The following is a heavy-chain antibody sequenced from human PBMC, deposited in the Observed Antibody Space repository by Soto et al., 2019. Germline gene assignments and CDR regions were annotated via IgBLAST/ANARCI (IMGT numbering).Heavy chain of an antibody. CDR1: GYTFTSYY. CDR2: INPSGGST. D-gene: IGHD3-10*01. V-gene: IGHV1-46*01. Sequence: ASVKVSCKASGYTFTSYYMHWVRQAPGQGLEWMGIINPSGGSTSYAQKFQGRVTMTRDTSTSTVYMELSSLRSEDTAVYYCARDALYGSGSYFAVWYYYYGMDVWGQGTTVTVS. J-gene: IGHJ6*02. CDR3: ARDALYGSGSYFAVWYYYYGMDV.